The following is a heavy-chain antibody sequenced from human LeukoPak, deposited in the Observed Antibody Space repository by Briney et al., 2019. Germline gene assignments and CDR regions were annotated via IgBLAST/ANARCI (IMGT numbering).Heavy chain of an antibody. CDR1: GYSFTSYW. CDR3: ARSPPGIAVAGAFDY. CDR2: IYPGDSDT. J-gene: IGHJ4*02. D-gene: IGHD6-19*01. Sequence: GESLKISCKGSGYSFTSYWIGWVRQMPGKGLEWMGIIYPGDSDTRYSPSFQGQVTISADKSISTAYLQWSSLKASDTAVYYCARSPPGIAVAGAFDYWGQGTLVTVSS. V-gene: IGHV5-51*01.